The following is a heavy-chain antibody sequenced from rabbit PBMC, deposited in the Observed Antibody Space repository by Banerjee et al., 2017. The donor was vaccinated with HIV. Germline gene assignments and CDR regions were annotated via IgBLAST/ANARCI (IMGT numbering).Heavy chain of an antibody. CDR2: IDVGNSEA. D-gene: IGHD1-1*01. J-gene: IGHJ4*01. Sequence: QEQLVESGGGLVQPEGSLTLTCKASGFSFSSSYFMCWVRQAPGKGLEWIACIDVGNSEAYYASWAKDRFTISKPSSTTVTLQMTSLTVADTATHFCARSGYVDFGYAFNLWGPGTLVTVS. CDR1: GFSFSSSYF. V-gene: IGHV1S45*01. CDR3: ARSGYVDFGYAFNL.